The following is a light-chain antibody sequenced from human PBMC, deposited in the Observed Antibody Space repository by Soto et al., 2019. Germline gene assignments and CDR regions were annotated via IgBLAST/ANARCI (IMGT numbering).Light chain of an antibody. Sequence: EVVMTQSPATLSVSPGERATLSCRASQSVTSDYLAWYQQKPGQAPRLLIYGASSRATGIPARFSGSGSGTDFTLTISSLEPEDFAVYYCQQRSNWPRTFGQGTRLEIK. V-gene: IGKV3D-20*02. J-gene: IGKJ5*01. CDR1: QSVTSDY. CDR2: GAS. CDR3: QQRSNWPRT.